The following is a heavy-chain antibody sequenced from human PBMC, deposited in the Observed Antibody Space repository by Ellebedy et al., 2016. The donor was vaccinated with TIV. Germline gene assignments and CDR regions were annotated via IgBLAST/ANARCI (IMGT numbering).Heavy chain of an antibody. J-gene: IGHJ4*02. CDR2: IDPSDSYT. CDR3: ARNYGSASDY. CDR1: GYSFTSYW. Sequence: KVSCXGSGYSFTSYWISWVRQMPGKGLEWMGRIDPSDSYTNYSPSFQGHVTISADKSISTAYLQWSSLKASDTAMYYCARNYGSASDYWGQGTLVTVSS. D-gene: IGHD3-10*01. V-gene: IGHV5-10-1*01.